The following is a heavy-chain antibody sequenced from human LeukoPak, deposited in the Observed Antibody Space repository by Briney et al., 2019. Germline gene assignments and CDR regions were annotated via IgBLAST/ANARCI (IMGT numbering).Heavy chain of an antibody. J-gene: IGHJ5*02. V-gene: IGHV4-61*02. Sequence: SETLSLTCTVSGGSISSGSYYWSWIRQPAGKGLEWIGRIYTSGSTNYNPSLKSRVTISVDTSKNQFSLKLSSVTAADTAVYYCARAGIVVAGTDWFDPWGQGTLVTVSS. CDR1: GGSISSGSYY. D-gene: IGHD6-19*01. CDR2: IYTSGST. CDR3: ARAGIVVAGTDWFDP.